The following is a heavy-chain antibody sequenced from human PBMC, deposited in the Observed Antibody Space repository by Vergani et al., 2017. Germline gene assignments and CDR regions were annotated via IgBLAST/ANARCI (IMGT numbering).Heavy chain of an antibody. CDR3: ARGLRTYYYYYMDV. V-gene: IGHV4-34*01. Sequence: QVQLQQWGAGLLKPSETLSLTCAVYGGSFSGYYWSWIRQPPGKGPEWIGEINNSGSTNYNPSLKSRVTISVNTSKNQFSLKLSSVTAADTAVYYCARGLRTYYYYYMDVWGKGTTVTVSS. CDR2: INNSGST. CDR1: GGSFSGYY. J-gene: IGHJ6*03. D-gene: IGHD4-17*01.